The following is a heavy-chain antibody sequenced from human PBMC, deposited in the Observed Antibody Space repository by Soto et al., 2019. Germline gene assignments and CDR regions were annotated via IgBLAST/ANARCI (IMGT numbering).Heavy chain of an antibody. CDR2: IYHSGST. CDR3: AIHILGEAAVGWDNWFDP. D-gene: IGHD6-13*01. Sequence: SETLSLTCAVSGGSISSGGYSWSWIRQPPGKGLEWIGYIYHSGSTYYNPSLKSRVTISVDRSKNQFSLKLSSVTAADTALYYCAIHILGEAAVGWDNWFDPWGQGTLVTVSS. CDR1: GGSISSGGYS. V-gene: IGHV4-30-2*01. J-gene: IGHJ5*02.